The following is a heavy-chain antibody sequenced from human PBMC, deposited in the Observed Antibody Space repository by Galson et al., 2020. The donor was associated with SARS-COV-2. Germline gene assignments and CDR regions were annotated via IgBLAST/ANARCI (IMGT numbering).Heavy chain of an antibody. J-gene: IGHJ4*02. D-gene: IGHD3-22*01. V-gene: IGHV3-15*01. CDR2: IKRGGTT. Sequence: GGSLRLSCAASGFTFSYAWMNWVRQAPGKGLEWVGRIKRGGTTEYATVVKGRFTISRDDSKNTLFLQMNSLKTEDTGNYYCTRGSNSHDSSDFDNWGQGTLVTVSS. CDR1: GFTFSYAW. CDR3: TRGSNSHDSSDFDN.